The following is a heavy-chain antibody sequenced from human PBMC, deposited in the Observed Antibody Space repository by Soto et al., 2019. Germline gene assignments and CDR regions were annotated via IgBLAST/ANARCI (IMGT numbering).Heavy chain of an antibody. V-gene: IGHV1-18*01. CDR2: ISAYNDRT. CDR3: ARERGFSYGTRGDFDY. Sequence: QVHLVQSGAEVKEPGASVNVSCKASGYIFTSFGVAWVRQAPGQGLEWLGWISAYNDRTDSAERFQGRLTMTTDTFTTTAYLELRSLRSDDTAVYYCARERGFSYGTRGDFDYWGQGTPVSVS. CDR1: GYIFTSFG. J-gene: IGHJ4*02. D-gene: IGHD5-18*01.